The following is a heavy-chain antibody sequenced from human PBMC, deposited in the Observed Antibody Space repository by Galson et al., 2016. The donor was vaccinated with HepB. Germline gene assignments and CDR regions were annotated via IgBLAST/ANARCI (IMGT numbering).Heavy chain of an antibody. J-gene: IGHJ4*02. CDR3: ARRGHNNGLDF. Sequence: QSGAEVKEPGEPLRISCETSGYKFASLWIAWVRQRAGEGLEWMGVIYPGDSDPKYSPPFQGHVIISADKSINTTYLQWSSLTTSDTAIYYCARRGHNNGLDFWGPGTPVSVS. D-gene: IGHD5-24*01. CDR2: IYPGDSDP. CDR1: GYKFASLW. V-gene: IGHV5-51*01.